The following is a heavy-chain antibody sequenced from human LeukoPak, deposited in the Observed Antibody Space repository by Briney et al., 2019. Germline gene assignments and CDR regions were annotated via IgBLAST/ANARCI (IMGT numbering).Heavy chain of an antibody. CDR3: ARGFDSSGYYDY. Sequence: SETLSLTCTVSGGSISSYYWSWIRQPPGKGLEWIGYIYYSGSTNYNPSLKSRVTISVDTSKNQFSLKLSSVTAADTAVYYCARGFDSSGYYDYWGQGTLVTVSS. D-gene: IGHD3-22*01. CDR2: IYYSGST. J-gene: IGHJ4*02. CDR1: GGSISSYY. V-gene: IGHV4-59*12.